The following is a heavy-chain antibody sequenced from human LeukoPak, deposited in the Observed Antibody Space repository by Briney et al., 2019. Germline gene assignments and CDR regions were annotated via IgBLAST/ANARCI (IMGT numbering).Heavy chain of an antibody. J-gene: IGHJ4*02. CDR3: AGGGQGRFDY. V-gene: IGHV3-30-3*01. Sequence: GGSLRLSCAASGFTFSSYAMHWVRQAPGKGLEWVAVISNDGSNKYYADSVKGRFTISRDNSKNTLYLQMNSLRAEDTAVYYCAGGGQGRFDYWGQGTLVTVSS. CDR2: ISNDGSNK. CDR1: GFTFSSYA.